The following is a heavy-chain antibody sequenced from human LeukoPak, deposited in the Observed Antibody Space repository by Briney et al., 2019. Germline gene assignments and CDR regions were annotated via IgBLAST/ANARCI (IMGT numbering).Heavy chain of an antibody. CDR3: ARDRVGATDYFDY. J-gene: IGHJ4*02. Sequence: GTSLRLSCAASGFTFSSYSMNWVRQAPGKGLEWVSSISSSSSYIYYADSVKGRFTISRDNSKNTLYLQMNSLRAEDTAVYYCARDRVGATDYFDYWGQGTLVTVSS. D-gene: IGHD1-26*01. CDR2: ISSSSSYI. V-gene: IGHV3-21*01. CDR1: GFTFSSYS.